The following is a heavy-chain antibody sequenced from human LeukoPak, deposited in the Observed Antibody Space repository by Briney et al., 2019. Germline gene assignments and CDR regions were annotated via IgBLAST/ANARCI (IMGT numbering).Heavy chain of an antibody. CDR1: GYSISSGYY. Sequence: PSETLSLTCAVSGYSISSGYYWGWIRQPPGKGLEWIGSIYHSGSTYYNPSLKSPVTISVDTSKNQFSLKLSSVTAADTAVYYCAREESTNGVCYTHWGQGTLVSVSS. D-gene: IGHD2-8*01. V-gene: IGHV4-38-2*02. J-gene: IGHJ4*02. CDR2: IYHSGST. CDR3: AREESTNGVCYTH.